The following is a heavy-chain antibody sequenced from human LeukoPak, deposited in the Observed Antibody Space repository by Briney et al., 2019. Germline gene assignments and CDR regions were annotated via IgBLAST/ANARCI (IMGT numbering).Heavy chain of an antibody. V-gene: IGHV3-21*01. CDR1: GFTFSSYS. Sequence: AGWSLRLSCAASGFTFSSYSMNWVRQAPGKGLEWVSSISSSSSYIYYADSVKGRFTISRDNAKNSLYLQMNSLRAEDTAVYYCCWSGHYYYMDVWGKGTTVTVSS. CDR2: ISSSSSYI. J-gene: IGHJ6*03. D-gene: IGHD6-13*01. CDR3: CWSGHYYYMDV.